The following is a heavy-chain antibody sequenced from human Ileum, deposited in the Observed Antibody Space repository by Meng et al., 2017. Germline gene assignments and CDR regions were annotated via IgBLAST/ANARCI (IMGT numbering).Heavy chain of an antibody. V-gene: IGHV3-73*01. Sequence: GESLMISCAASGFIFSGSAMHWVRQASGKGLERVGRIRSKANSYATAYAASVKGRFTISRDDSKNTAYLQMNSLKTEDTAVYYCTRTFGVADTLYYYYYGMDVWGQGTTVTVSS. CDR1: GFIFSGSA. J-gene: IGHJ6*02. D-gene: IGHD3-3*01. CDR2: IRSKANSYAT. CDR3: TRTFGVADTLYYYYYGMDV.